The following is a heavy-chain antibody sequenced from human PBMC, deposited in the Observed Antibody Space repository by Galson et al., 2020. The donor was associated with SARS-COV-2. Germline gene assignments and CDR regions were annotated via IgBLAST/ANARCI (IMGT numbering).Heavy chain of an antibody. V-gene: IGHV4-31*03. CDR2: IYYSGST. CDR3: ARASIFGVVIIHLDY. Sequence: SETLSLTCTVSGGSISSGGYYWSWIRQHPGKGLEWIGYIYYSGSTYYNPSLKSRVTISVDTSKNQFSLKLSSVTAADTAVYYCARASIFGVVIIHLDYWAQGTLVTVSS. J-gene: IGHJ4*02. CDR1: GGSISSGGYY. D-gene: IGHD3-3*01.